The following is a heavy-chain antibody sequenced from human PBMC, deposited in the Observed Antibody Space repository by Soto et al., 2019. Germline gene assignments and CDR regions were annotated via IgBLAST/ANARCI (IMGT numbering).Heavy chain of an antibody. D-gene: IGHD6-19*01. Sequence: LRLSCAASGFTFSSYDMHWVRQATGKGLEWVSAIGTAVDTYYPGSVKGRFTISRENAKNSLYLQMNSLRAGDTAVYYCAKGGRQWLVTSDFNYWGQGALVTVSS. V-gene: IGHV3-13*04. CDR3: AKGGRQWLVTSDFNY. J-gene: IGHJ4*02. CDR1: GFTFSSYD. CDR2: IGTAVDT.